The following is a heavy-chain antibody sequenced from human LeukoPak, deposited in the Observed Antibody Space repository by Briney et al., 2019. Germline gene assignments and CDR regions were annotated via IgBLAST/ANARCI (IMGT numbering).Heavy chain of an antibody. Sequence: GGSLTLSCAASGFTFSSYSMNWVRQAPGKGLEWVSSISSSSSYIYYADSVKGRFTISRDNAKNSMYLQMNSLRAEDTAVYYCARTFGYGGNSGFPKYGMDVWGQGTTVTVSS. D-gene: IGHD4-23*01. J-gene: IGHJ6*02. CDR1: GFTFSSYS. V-gene: IGHV3-21*01. CDR3: ARTFGYGGNSGFPKYGMDV. CDR2: ISSSSSYI.